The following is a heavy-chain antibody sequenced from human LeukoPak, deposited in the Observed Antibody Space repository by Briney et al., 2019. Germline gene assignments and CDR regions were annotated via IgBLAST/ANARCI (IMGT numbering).Heavy chain of an antibody. J-gene: IGHJ5*02. CDR3: ARGPLVRLPSSFDP. CDR2: MNPNSGNT. D-gene: IGHD3-16*02. V-gene: IGHV1-8*01. Sequence: GASVKVSCKASGYTFTSYDINWVRQATGQGLEWMGWMNPNSGNTGSAQRFQGRGTMTRDTSISTAYMELSSLTSEDTAVYYCARGPLVRLPSSFDPWGQGTLVTVSS. CDR1: GYTFTSYD.